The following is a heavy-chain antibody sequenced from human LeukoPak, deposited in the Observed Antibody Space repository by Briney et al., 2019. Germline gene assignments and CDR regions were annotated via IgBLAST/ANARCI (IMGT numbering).Heavy chain of an antibody. J-gene: IGHJ5*02. V-gene: IGHV1-2*02. CDR3: ARGWQINSSGGFVDP. Sequence: ASLKVSCQASGYGFTDYYVHWIRQAPGQGLERMGWINPSSGATIYAQKFQGRVTMTRDTFTTTAYMEIKSLVSDDTAVYYCARGWQINSSGGFVDPWGQGTLVTVSS. CDR1: GYGFTDYY. CDR2: INPSSGAT. D-gene: IGHD6-6*01.